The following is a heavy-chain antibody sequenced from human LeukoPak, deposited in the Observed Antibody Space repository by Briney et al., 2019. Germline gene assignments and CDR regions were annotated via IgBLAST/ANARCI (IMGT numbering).Heavy chain of an antibody. CDR2: INPNSGGT. D-gene: IGHD4-17*01. J-gene: IGHJ4*02. CDR3: ARLLTTVTTRVDY. CDR1: GYRFTGYY. V-gene: IGHV1-2*06. Sequence: ASVKVSCKGSGYRFTGYYMHWVRQAPGQGLEWMGRINPNSGGTNYAQKFQGRVTMTRDTSISTAYMELSRLRSDDTAVYYCARLLTTVTTRVDYWGQGTLVTVSS.